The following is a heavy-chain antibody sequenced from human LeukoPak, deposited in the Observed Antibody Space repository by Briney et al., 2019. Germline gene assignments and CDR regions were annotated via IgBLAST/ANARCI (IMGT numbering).Heavy chain of an antibody. CDR2: IYYSGST. CDR3: ARVVTGDNLDY. V-gene: IGHV4-39*07. D-gene: IGHD7-27*01. Sequence: PSETLSLTCTVSGGSISSSSYYWGWIRQPPGKGLEWIGSIYYSGSTYYNPSLKSRVTISVDTSKNQFSLKLSSVTAADTAVYYCARVVTGDNLDYWGQGTLVTVSS. J-gene: IGHJ4*02. CDR1: GGSISSSSYY.